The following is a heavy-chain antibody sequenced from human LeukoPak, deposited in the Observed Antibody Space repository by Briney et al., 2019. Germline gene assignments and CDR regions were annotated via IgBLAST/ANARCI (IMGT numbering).Heavy chain of an antibody. CDR2: INPNSGVT. CDR3: ARLSTPNLYYFLY. Sequence: ASVKVSCKASGYTFTGYYMHWVRQAPGQGLEWMGWINPNSGVTYYAQKFRGRVSMTRDTSISTAYMEVSRLRSDDSALYYCARLSTPNLYYFLYWGQGTLVTVSS. J-gene: IGHJ4*02. CDR1: GYTFTGYY. V-gene: IGHV1-2*02. D-gene: IGHD3-16*02.